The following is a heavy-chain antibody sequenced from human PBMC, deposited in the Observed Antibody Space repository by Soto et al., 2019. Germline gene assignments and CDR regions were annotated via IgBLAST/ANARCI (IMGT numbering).Heavy chain of an antibody. V-gene: IGHV3-11*01. CDR2: IDTSSTKI. J-gene: IGHJ4*02. CDR3: ASHYDMWSGYLSPVNY. D-gene: IGHD3-3*01. Sequence: GGSLRLSCAASGYTFSDYYMSWIRQAPGKGLEWISYIDTSSTKIYYADSVKGRFTISRDNAKNSLYLEMNSLRDEDTAVYYCASHYDMWSGYLSPVNYWGQGTLVTVSS. CDR1: GYTFSDYY.